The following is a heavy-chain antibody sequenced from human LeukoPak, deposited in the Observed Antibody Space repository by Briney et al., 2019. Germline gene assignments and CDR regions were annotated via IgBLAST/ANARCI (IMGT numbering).Heavy chain of an antibody. Sequence: PSETLSLTCTVSGGSISSSSYYWRWIRQPPGKGLEWIGSIYYSGSTYYNPSLKSRVTISVDTSKNQFSLKLSSVTAADTAVYYCARLGSKKNDAFDIWGQGTMVTVSS. CDR3: ARLGSKKNDAFDI. V-gene: IGHV4-39*01. J-gene: IGHJ3*02. CDR1: GGSISSSSYY. D-gene: IGHD2-15*01. CDR2: IYYSGST.